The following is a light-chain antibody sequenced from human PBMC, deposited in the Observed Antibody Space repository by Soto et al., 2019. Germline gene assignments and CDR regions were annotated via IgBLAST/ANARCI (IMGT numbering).Light chain of an antibody. Sequence: QSVLTQPASVSGSPGQSITISCTGTSSDVGGYNYVSWYQQHPGKAPKLMISEVSNRPSGVSNRFSGSKSGNTASLTISWLQAEYEADYYCSSYTSSSTLVFGGGTQLTVL. J-gene: IGLJ2*01. CDR1: SSDVGGYNY. CDR2: EVS. CDR3: SSYTSSSTLV. V-gene: IGLV2-14*01.